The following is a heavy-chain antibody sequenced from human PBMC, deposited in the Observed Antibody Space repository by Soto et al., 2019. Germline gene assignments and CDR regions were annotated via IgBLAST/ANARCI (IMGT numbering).Heavy chain of an antibody. D-gene: IGHD5-18*01. CDR3: AREGGYSYGYRGGSFDY. Sequence: GGSLRLSCAASGFTFSSYAMHWVRQAPGKGLEWVAVISYDGSNKYYADSVKGRFTISRDNSKNTLYLQMNSLRAEDTAVYYCAREGGYSYGYRGGSFDYWGQGTLVT. V-gene: IGHV3-30-3*01. J-gene: IGHJ4*02. CDR1: GFTFSSYA. CDR2: ISYDGSNK.